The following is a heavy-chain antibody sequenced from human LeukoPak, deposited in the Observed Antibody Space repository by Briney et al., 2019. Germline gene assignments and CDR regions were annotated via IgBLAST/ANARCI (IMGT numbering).Heavy chain of an antibody. J-gene: IGHJ4*02. CDR3: ARGHVSGYFDY. CDR1: GGSISSGDYY. V-gene: IGHV4-30-4*01. CDR2: IYYSGST. Sequence: SQTLSLTCTVSGGSISSGDYYWSWIRQPPGKGLEWIGYIYYSGSTYYNPSLKSRVTTSVDTSKNQFSLKLSSVTAADTAVYYCARGHVSGYFDYWGQGTLVTVSS. D-gene: IGHD3-16*01.